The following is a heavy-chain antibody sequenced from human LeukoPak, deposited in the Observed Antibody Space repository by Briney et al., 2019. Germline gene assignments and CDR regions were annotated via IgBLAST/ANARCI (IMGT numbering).Heavy chain of an antibody. V-gene: IGHV3-23*01. D-gene: IGHD6-13*01. CDR1: GFTFDDYV. CDR3: AKEPIVAVNGPV. J-gene: IGHJ6*04. CDR2: ISSSGGST. Sequence: GGSLRLSCAASGFTFDDYVMNWVRQAPGKGLEWVSAISSSGGSTYYADSVKGRFTISRDNSKNTLFLQMSSLRAEDTAVYYCAKEPIVAVNGPVWGIGTTVTISS.